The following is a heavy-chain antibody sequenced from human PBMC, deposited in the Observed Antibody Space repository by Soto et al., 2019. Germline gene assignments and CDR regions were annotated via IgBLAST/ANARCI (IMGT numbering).Heavy chain of an antibody. CDR3: GKDKGTTVNKASWGIDS. J-gene: IGHJ4*02. CDR1: GFTFDDYA. D-gene: IGHD4-17*01. Sequence: DVQLVESGGGLGQPGRSLRLSCAASGFTFDDYAMHWVRQAPGKGLEWVSGISWNSGSEDYADSVKGRFTISRDNTRNSLYLQMNSLRAEDTALYYCGKDKGTTVNKASWGIDSWGQGTLVTVSS. CDR2: ISWNSGSE. V-gene: IGHV3-9*01.